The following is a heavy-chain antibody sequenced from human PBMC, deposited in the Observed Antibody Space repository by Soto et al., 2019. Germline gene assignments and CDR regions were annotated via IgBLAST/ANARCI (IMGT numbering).Heavy chain of an antibody. CDR1: GFTFNIYS. D-gene: IGHD2-21*02. J-gene: IGHJ4*02. CDR2: ISSSSSTI. Sequence: DVQLAESGGGLVRPGGSLRLSCAASGFTFNIYSMNWVRQAPGKGLEWVSYISSSSSTIYYADSVKGRFTISRDNAKNSLYLQMNSLRAEDTAVYYCVRIGGGSHGDYWGQGTLVTVSS. CDR3: VRIGGGSHGDY. V-gene: IGHV3-48*01.